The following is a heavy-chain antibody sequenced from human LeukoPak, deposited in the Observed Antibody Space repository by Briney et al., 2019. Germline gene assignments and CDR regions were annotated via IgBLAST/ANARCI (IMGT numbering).Heavy chain of an antibody. CDR2: LILSGST. V-gene: IGHV4-34*12. D-gene: IGHD3-3*01. Sequence: SETLSLTCAVYVGPFSVSSWTWTPHPPGKGLNGMGELILSGSTNYNPSLKSRVTISVDTSKNQFSLKLSSVTAADTAVYYCARAGGTIFGVVTLRYYFDYWGQGTLVTVSS. CDR1: VGPFSVSS. J-gene: IGHJ4*02. CDR3: ARAGGTIFGVVTLRYYFDY.